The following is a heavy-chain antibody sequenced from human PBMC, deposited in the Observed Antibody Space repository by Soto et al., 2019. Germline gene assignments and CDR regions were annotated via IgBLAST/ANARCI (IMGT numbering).Heavy chain of an antibody. CDR2: IRSKANSYAT. Sequence: EVQLVESGGGLVQPGGSLKLSCAASGFTFSDSAIHWVRQTSGKGLEWVGRIRSKANSYATAYAASVTGRVTISRDDSKNTAYLQMNSLKTEDTAVYYCTRHVADYWGQGTLVTVSS. V-gene: IGHV3-73*02. CDR1: GFTFSDSA. J-gene: IGHJ4*02. CDR3: TRHVADY.